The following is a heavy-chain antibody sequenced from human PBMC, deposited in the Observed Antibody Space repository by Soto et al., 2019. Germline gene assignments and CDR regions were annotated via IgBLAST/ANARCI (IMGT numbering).Heavy chain of an antibody. D-gene: IGHD3-3*01. J-gene: IGHJ4*02. CDR2: MNPNSGNT. Sequence: GASVKVSCKASGYTFTSYDINWVRQATGQGLEWMGWMNPNSGNTGYAQKFQGRVTMTRNTSISTAYMELSSLRSEDTAVYYCARAGRVFGVVSIDYWGQGTLVTVSS. V-gene: IGHV1-8*01. CDR3: ARAGRVFGVVSIDY. CDR1: GYTFTSYD.